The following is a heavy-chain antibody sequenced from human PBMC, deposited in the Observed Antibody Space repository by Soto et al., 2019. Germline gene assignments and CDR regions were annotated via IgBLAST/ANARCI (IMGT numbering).Heavy chain of an antibody. J-gene: IGHJ4*02. CDR3: AGGGDSSGSWPRY. V-gene: IGHV3-21*01. CDR2: VSSSSSYI. Sequence: EVQLVQSGGGLVKPGGSLRLSCAASGFIFSSYSMNWVRQAPGKGLEWVSSVSSSSSYIYYADSLKGRFTISRDNAKNSLYLQMNSLRVEDTAVYYCAGGGDSSGSWPRYWGQGTLVTVSS. CDR1: GFIFSSYS. D-gene: IGHD3-22*01.